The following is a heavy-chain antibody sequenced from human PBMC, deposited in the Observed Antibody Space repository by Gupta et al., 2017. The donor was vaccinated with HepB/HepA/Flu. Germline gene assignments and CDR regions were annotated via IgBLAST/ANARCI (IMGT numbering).Heavy chain of an antibody. Sequence: EVQVVESGGGFVQRGGSLRLSCAASGFTLTSYSMNWVRQAPGKGLEWVSFISGSGSTIHYADAVKGRFTISRDSANNSLYLQMNNLRDEDTAVYYCASNGTTVTAARFPAFDIWGQGTMVTVSS. D-gene: IGHD4-17*01. CDR3: ASNGTTVTAARFPAFDI. V-gene: IGHV3-48*02. J-gene: IGHJ3*02. CDR1: GFTLTSYS. CDR2: ISGSGSTI.